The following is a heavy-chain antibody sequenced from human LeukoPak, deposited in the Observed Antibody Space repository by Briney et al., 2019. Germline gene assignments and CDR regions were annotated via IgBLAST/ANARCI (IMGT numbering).Heavy chain of an antibody. CDR3: ARVRSYDSSGHPPFDY. V-gene: IGHV4-34*01. CDR2: INHSGST. J-gene: IGHJ4*02. D-gene: IGHD3-22*01. CDR1: GGSFSGYY. Sequence: PSETLSLTCAVYGGSFSGYYWSWIRQPPGKGLEWIGEINHSGSTNYNPSLKSRVTISVDTSKNQFSLKLSSVTAADTAVYYCARVRSYDSSGHPPFDYWGQGTLVTVSS.